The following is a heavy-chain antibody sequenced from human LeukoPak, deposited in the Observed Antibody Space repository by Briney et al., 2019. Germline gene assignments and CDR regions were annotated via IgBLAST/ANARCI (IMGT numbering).Heavy chain of an antibody. D-gene: IGHD2-2*01. J-gene: IGHJ6*03. CDR1: GFTFSSYG. Sequence: GALRLSCAASGFTFSSYGMHWVRQAPGKGLEWVAVIWYDGSNKYYADSVKGRFTISRDNSKNTLYLQMNSLRAEDTAVYYCATADRYCSSTSRHPGGRGYYYYYMDVWGKGTTVTVSS. V-gene: IGHV3-33*01. CDR2: IWYDGSNK. CDR3: ATADRYCSSTSRHPGGRGYYYYYMDV.